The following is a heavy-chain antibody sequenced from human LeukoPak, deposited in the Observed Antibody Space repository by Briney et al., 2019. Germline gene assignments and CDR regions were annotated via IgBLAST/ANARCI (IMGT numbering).Heavy chain of an antibody. CDR1: GFAFSSQA. J-gene: IGHJ4*02. D-gene: IGHD6-19*01. CDR3: AKDARRTSGWYFFDY. Sequence: GGSLRLSCAASGFAFSSQAMGWVRQAPGKGLEWVSVISDSGSIIDYADSVKGRFTISRDNSKNTLFLQMNSLRADDTAVYYCAKDARRTSGWYFFDYWGQGTLVTVSS. V-gene: IGHV3-23*01. CDR2: ISDSGSII.